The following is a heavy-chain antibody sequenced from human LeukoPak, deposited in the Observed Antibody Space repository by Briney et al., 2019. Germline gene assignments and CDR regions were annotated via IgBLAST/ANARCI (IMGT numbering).Heavy chain of an antibody. Sequence: GGSLRLSCAASGLTFSSYAMSWVRQAPGKGLEWVSAISNSGGSTYYADSVKGRFTISRDNSKNTLYLRMNTLRAEDTAVYYCAKVRSVGELLGFDYWGQGTLVTVSS. CDR1: GLTFSSYA. J-gene: IGHJ4*02. V-gene: IGHV3-23*01. CDR2: ISNSGGST. CDR3: AKVRSVGELLGFDY. D-gene: IGHD1-26*01.